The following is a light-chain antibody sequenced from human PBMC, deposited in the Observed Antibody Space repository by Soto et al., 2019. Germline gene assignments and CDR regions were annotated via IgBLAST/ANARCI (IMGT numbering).Light chain of an antibody. CDR1: QSIGNY. J-gene: IGKJ1*01. CDR3: QQFGNSPWT. Sequence: EVVLTQSPATLSLSPGEGATLSCRASQSIGNYLAWYQQKPGQAPRLLIYATSNRATGIPARFSGSGSGRDFTLTISRLEPEDFAVYFCQQFGNSPWTFGQGTKVDIK. V-gene: IGKV3-11*02. CDR2: ATS.